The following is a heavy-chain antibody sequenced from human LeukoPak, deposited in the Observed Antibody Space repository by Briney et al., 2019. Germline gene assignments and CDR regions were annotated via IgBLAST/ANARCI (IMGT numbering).Heavy chain of an antibody. CDR1: GFTFSRLG. Sequence: GRSLTLSCAASGFTFSRLGMQWVRQAPGKGLEWVAVIHNDGTQGQYADSVKGRFTISKDYSQNTLYLQMNNLRDDDTAVYYCAKEGDEFRGYLDVWGKGTTVTVSS. CDR3: AKEGDEFRGYLDV. J-gene: IGHJ6*03. V-gene: IGHV3-33*06. CDR2: IHNDGTQG. D-gene: IGHD3-16*01.